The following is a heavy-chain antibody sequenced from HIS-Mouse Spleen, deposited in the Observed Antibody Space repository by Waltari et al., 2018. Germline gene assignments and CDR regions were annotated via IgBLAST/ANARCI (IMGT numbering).Heavy chain of an antibody. V-gene: IGHV1-8*01. Sequence: QVQLVQSGAEVKKPGASVKVSCRASGCTFTSYASQWVRQATGQGLEWMGWMNPNSGNTGYAQKFQGRVTMTRNTSISTAYMELSSLRSEDTAVYYCARGHDYSNYFDYWGQGTLVTVSS. CDR2: MNPNSGNT. D-gene: IGHD4-4*01. J-gene: IGHJ4*02. CDR3: ARGHDYSNYFDY. CDR1: GCTFTSYA.